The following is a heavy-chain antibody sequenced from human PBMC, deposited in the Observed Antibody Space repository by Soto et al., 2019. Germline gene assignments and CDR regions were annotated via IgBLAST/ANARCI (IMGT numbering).Heavy chain of an antibody. CDR1: GFTFSSYA. D-gene: IGHD5-18*01. CDR2: ISYDRSNK. J-gene: IGHJ2*01. CDR3: ARDPLWGTAMVLWYFDL. V-gene: IGHV3-30-3*01. Sequence: QVQLVESGGGVVQPGRSLRLSWAGSGFTFSSYAMHWVRQAPGKGLEWVAVISYDRSNKYYADSVKGRFTISRDHSKNTLYQQMNSLRAEDTAVYYCARDPLWGTAMVLWYFDLWGRGTLVTVSS.